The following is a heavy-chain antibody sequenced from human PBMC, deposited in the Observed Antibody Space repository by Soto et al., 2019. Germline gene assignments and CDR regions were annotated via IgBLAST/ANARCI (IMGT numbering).Heavy chain of an antibody. CDR2: TSYDGSKK. D-gene: IGHD2-15*01. V-gene: IGHV3-30*18. CDR3: AKEGQAHCSGGTCFSGWFNS. J-gene: IGHJ5*01. CDR1: GFTFRSYA. Sequence: QVQLVESGGGVVQPGKSLRLSCVASGFTFRSYAMHWVRQAPGQGLEWLAFTSYDGSKKDYAESVKGRFTVSRGNSEQILYLEMNSLRPEDTAVYYCAKEGQAHCSGGTCFSGWFNSWGHGTQVNVSS.